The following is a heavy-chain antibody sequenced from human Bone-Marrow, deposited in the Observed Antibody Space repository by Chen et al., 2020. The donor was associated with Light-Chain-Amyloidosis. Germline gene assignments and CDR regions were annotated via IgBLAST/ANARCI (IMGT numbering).Heavy chain of an antibody. J-gene: IGHJ4*02. CDR2: IYPDDSDA. CDR3: ARRRDGYNFDY. Sequence: EVQPVQSGPAVKKPGAPLNLSRKASAYTFPNYWIGWVRQVPGKGLEWIGVIYPDDSDARYSPSFEGQVTISADKSITTAYLQWRSLKASDTAMYYCARRRDGYNFDYWGQGTLVTVSS. V-gene: IGHV5-51*01. CDR1: AYTFPNYW. D-gene: IGHD5-12*01.